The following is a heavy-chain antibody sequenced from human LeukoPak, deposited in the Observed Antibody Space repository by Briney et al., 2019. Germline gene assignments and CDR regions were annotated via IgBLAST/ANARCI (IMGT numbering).Heavy chain of an antibody. V-gene: IGHV4-39*02. CDR3: ARELRGYYYYYMDV. Sequence: SETLSLTCTVSGGSISSSSYYWGWIRQPPGKGLEWIGSIYYSGSTYYNPSLKSRVTISVDTSKNQFSLKLSSVTAADTAVYHCARELRGYYYYYMDVWGKGTTVTVSS. J-gene: IGHJ6*03. CDR2: IYYSGST. D-gene: IGHD2-21*02. CDR1: GGSISSSSYY.